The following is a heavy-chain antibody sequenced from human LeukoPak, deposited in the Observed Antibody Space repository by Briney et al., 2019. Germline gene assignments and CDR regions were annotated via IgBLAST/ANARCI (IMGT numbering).Heavy chain of an antibody. CDR3: ARSGLNRFDY. CDR1: GSTFSSFA. Sequence: PGGSLRLSCPASGSTFSSFAMSWARQAPGKGLEWVSTFSGSGGSTYYADSVKGRFSISRDNSKNTLYLQMNSLRAEDTAAYYCARSGLNRFDYWGQGTLVTVSS. D-gene: IGHD2-15*01. J-gene: IGHJ4*02. CDR2: FSGSGGST. V-gene: IGHV3-23*01.